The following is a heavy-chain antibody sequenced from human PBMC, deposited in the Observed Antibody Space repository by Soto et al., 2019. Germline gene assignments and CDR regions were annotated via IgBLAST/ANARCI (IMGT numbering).Heavy chain of an antibody. CDR2: IWYDGSNK. J-gene: IGHJ3*02. D-gene: IGHD3-22*01. V-gene: IGHV3-33*01. CDR3: ARGDYYDSSGYLWAFDI. CDR1: GFTFSSYG. Sequence: PGGSLRLSCASSGFTFSSYGMHWVRQAPGKGLEWVAVIWYDGSNKYYADSVKGRFTISRDNSKNTLYLQMNSLRAEDTAVYYCARGDYYDSSGYLWAFDIWGQGTMVTVSS.